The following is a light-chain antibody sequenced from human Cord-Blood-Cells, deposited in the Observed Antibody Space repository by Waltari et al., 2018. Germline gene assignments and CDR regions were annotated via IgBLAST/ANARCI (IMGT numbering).Light chain of an antibody. CDR3: QQYGSSYT. J-gene: IGKJ2*01. Sequence: EIVLTPSPGTLPLSPGERATLACRASQSVSSSYLAWYQQKPGQAPRLLIYGASRRATGIPDRFSGSGSGTDFTVTISRLEPEDFAVYYCQQYGSSYTFGQGTKLEIK. CDR1: QSVSSSY. V-gene: IGKV3-20*01. CDR2: GAS.